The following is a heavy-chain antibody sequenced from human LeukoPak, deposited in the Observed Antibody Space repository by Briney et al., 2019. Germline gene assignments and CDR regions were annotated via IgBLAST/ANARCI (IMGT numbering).Heavy chain of an antibody. J-gene: IGHJ6*02. V-gene: IGHV3-66*01. CDR2: IYSGGST. D-gene: IGHD6-19*01. Sequence: GGSLRLSCAASGFTVSSNYMSWVRQAPGKGREWVSVIYSGGSTYYAASVKGIFTISRANSKNTLSLQMNSLRAEDTAVYYRASPGIAVAAPQPNYYYYGMDVWGQGTTVTVSS. CDR3: ASPGIAVAAPQPNYYYYGMDV. CDR1: GFTVSSNY.